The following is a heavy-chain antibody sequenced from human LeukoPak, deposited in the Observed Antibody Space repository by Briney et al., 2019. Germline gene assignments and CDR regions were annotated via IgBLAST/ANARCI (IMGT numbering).Heavy chain of an antibody. Sequence: PSETLSLTCTVSGVSITSSSYYWGWIRQPPGKEPEWIGSIHYGANTYRNPSLKSRVTISMDTSKNHFSLSLSYVTAADTAVYYCARNDAKMVTVDYWGPGTLVTVS. CDR3: ARNDAKMVTVDY. D-gene: IGHD2-21*02. J-gene: IGHJ4*02. V-gene: IGHV4-39*02. CDR2: IHYGANT. CDR1: GVSITSSSYY.